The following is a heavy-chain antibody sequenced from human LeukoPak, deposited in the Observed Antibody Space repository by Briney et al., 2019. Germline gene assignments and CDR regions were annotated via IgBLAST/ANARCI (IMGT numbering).Heavy chain of an antibody. CDR3: ARQAIAVAALDY. V-gene: IGHV4-59*08. J-gene: IGHJ4*02. Sequence: SDTLSLTCTVSGGSISSYYWSWIRQPPGKGLEWNGYIYHSASTNYNPSLKSRVTLSLDTSKNQFSLKLSSVTAADTAVYYCARQAIAVAALDYWGQGTLVTVSS. CDR1: GGSISSYY. D-gene: IGHD6-19*01. CDR2: IYHSAST.